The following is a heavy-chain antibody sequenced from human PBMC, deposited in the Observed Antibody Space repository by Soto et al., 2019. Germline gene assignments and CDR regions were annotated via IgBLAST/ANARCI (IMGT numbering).Heavy chain of an antibody. V-gene: IGHV3-9*01. CDR2: ISWNSGSI. J-gene: IGHJ4*02. Sequence: SLRLSCAASGFTFDDYAMHWVRQAPGKGMEWVSGISWNSGSIGYADSVKGRFTISRDNAKNSLYLQMNSLRAEDTALYDCAKDKITFGGGSVRLVDYWGQGPLVTVSS. CDR1: GFTFDDYA. CDR3: AKDKITFGGGSVRLVDY. D-gene: IGHD3-16*02.